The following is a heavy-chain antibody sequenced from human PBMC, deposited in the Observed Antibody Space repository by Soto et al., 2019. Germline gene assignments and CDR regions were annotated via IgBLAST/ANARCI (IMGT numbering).Heavy chain of an antibody. CDR2: ILSNDEK. V-gene: IGHV2-26*01. CDR1: GFSLSNARMG. CDR3: ARSGGIGECYYYYGMDV. D-gene: IGHD3-16*01. Sequence: QVTLKESGPVLVKPTETLTLTCTVSGFSLSNARMGVSWIRQPPGKALEWLAHILSNDEKSYSTSLKSRLTISKDTSKSQVVLTMTNMDPVDTATYYCARSGGIGECYYYYGMDVWGQGTTVTVSS. J-gene: IGHJ6*02.